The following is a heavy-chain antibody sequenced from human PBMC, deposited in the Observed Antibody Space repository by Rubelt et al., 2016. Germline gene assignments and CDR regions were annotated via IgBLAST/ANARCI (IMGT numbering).Heavy chain of an antibody. J-gene: IGHJ4*02. Sequence: EVQLVESGGGLVQPGRSLRLSCAASGFTFSIYAMSWVRQAPGKGLEWVSGIRGSDGSTYYADSVKGRFTISRDNSKNTLYLQMNSLRAEDTAVYYCAKRMVATLDYFDYWGQGTLVTVSS. CDR3: AKRMVATLDYFDY. CDR1: GFTFSIYA. D-gene: IGHD2-8*01. V-gene: IGHV3-23*04. CDR2: IRGSDGST.